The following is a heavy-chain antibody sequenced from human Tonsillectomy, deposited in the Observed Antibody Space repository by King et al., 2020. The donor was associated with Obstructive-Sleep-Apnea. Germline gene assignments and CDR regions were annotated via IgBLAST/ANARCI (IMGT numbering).Heavy chain of an antibody. CDR2: IYYNGTP. CDR1: GCSISSNCYH. D-gene: IGHD4-17*01. Sequence: QLQESGPRLVKPSETLSLICTVSGCSISSNCYHWGWIRQAPGKGPEWVGCIYYNGTPDHNPPLNSRVTISVDTSKNQVSLMLRAVTAADTAVYYCARDHRTYGDWGYAFDIWGQGTMVTVSS. V-gene: IGHV4-39*07. CDR3: ARDHRTYGDWGYAFDI. J-gene: IGHJ3*02.